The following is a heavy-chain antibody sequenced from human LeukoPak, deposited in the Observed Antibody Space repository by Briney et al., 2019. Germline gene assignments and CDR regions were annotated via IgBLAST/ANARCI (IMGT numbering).Heavy chain of an antibody. Sequence: SSETLSLTCTVSGVSISSYYWSWIRQPPGKGLEWIGYIYYSGSTNYNPSLKSRVTISVDTSKNQFSLKLSSVTAADTAVYYCAREYSYGYRWFDPWGQGTLVTVSS. J-gene: IGHJ5*02. V-gene: IGHV4-59*01. CDR1: GVSISSYY. CDR3: AREYSYGYRWFDP. CDR2: IYYSGST. D-gene: IGHD5-18*01.